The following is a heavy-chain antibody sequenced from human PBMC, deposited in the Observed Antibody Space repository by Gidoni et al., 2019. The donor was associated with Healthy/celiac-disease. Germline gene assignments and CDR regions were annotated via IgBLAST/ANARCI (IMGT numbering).Heavy chain of an antibody. CDR3: ARSSGDCSGGSCYLHNWFDP. V-gene: IGHV1-69*01. CDR2: IIPIFGTA. D-gene: IGHD2-15*01. CDR1: GGTFSSYA. J-gene: IGHJ5*02. Sequence: QVQLVQSGAEVKKPGSSVKVSCKASGGTFSSYAIIWVRQAPGQGLEWMGGIIPIFGTANYAQNFQSRVTITADESTITAYMELSSLRSEDTAVYYCARSSGDCSGGSCYLHNWFDPWGQGTLVTVSS.